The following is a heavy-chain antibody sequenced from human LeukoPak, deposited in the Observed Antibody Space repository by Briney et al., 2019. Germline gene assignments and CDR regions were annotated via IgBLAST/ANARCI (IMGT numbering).Heavy chain of an antibody. CDR2: INWNGGST. Sequence: GGSLRLSCAASGFTFDDYGMSWVRQAPGKGLEWVSGINWNGGSTGYADSVKGRFTISRDNAKNSLYLQMNSLRAEDTALYHCARRVTYYSGSGSYKGLAFDIWGQGTMVTVSS. V-gene: IGHV3-20*01. J-gene: IGHJ3*02. CDR1: GFTFDDYG. CDR3: ARRVTYYSGSGSYKGLAFDI. D-gene: IGHD3-10*01.